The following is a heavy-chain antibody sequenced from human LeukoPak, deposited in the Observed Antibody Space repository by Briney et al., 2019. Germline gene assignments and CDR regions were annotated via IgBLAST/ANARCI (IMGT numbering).Heavy chain of an antibody. CDR2: ISGSGGST. D-gene: IGHD3-22*01. Sequence: GGSLRLSCAASGFTFTSYAMSWVRQAPGRGLEWVSAISGSGGSTYYADSVKGRFTISRDNSKNTLFLQMNSLRAEDTAVYYCAIRPWDYDSSGFYDYWGQGTLVTVSS. J-gene: IGHJ4*02. V-gene: IGHV3-23*01. CDR1: GFTFTSYA. CDR3: AIRPWDYDSSGFYDY.